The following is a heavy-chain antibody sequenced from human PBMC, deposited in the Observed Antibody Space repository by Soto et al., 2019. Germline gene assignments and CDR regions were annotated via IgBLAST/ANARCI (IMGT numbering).Heavy chain of an antibody. V-gene: IGHV1-18*01. D-gene: IGHD6-13*01. CDR3: ARESSSSCHDY. CDR2: ISAYNGNT. J-gene: IGHJ4*02. Sequence: QVQLVQSGAEVKKPGASVKVSCKASGYTFTSYGISWVRQAPGQGLEWMGWISAYNGNTNYAQKLPGRGTMTTDTSTSRAYMELRSLRSEDTAVYCCARESSSSCHDYWGQGTLVTVSS. CDR1: GYTFTSYG.